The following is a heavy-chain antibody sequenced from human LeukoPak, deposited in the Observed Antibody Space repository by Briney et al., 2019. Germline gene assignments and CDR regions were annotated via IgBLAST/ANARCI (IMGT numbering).Heavy chain of an antibody. D-gene: IGHD1-20*01. J-gene: IGHJ5*02. CDR2: IYHSGGST. CDR3: ARDHTTLTGHIQYFDP. CDR1: NYPISGSHY. Sequence: SETLSLTCTVSNYPISGSHYWGWIRQPPRKGLEWIGSIYHSGGSTFYNPSLESRITMSVDTSKNQFSLKLNSVTAADTAVYYCARDHTTLTGHIQYFDPWGQGTLVTVSS. V-gene: IGHV4-38-2*02.